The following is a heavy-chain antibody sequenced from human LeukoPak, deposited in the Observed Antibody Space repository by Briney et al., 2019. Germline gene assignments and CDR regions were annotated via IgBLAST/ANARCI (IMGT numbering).Heavy chain of an antibody. CDR2: VSGSGDNT. CDR1: GFTFSTYA. CDR3: ARWGNDYSQFDS. Sequence: GAPRLSCAASGFTFSTYAMSWVRQAPGKGLEWVSVVSGSGDNTNYADSVKGRFTISRDNSKNTLFLQMNSLRTEDTAVYFCARWGNDYSQFDSWGQGTLVTVS. V-gene: IGHV3-23*01. D-gene: IGHD4-11*01. J-gene: IGHJ4*02.